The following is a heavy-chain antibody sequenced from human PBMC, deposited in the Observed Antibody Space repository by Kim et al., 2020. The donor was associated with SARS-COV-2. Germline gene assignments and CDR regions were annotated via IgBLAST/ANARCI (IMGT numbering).Heavy chain of an antibody. J-gene: IGHJ6*02. D-gene: IGHD3-3*01. V-gene: IGHV3-66*01. Sequence: GGSLRLSCAASGFTVSSNYMSWVRQAPGKGLEWVSVIYSGGSTYYADSVKGRFTISRDNSKNTLYLQMNSLRAEDTAVYYCARAPLGFWSGYYTLHYYGMDVWGQGTTVTVSS. CDR1: GFTVSSNY. CDR3: ARAPLGFWSGYYTLHYYGMDV. CDR2: IYSGGST.